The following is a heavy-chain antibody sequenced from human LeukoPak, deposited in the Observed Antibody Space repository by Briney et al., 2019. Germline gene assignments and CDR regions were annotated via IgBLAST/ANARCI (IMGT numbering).Heavy chain of an antibody. J-gene: IGHJ4*02. Sequence: SETLSLTCTVSGGSISSSSYYWGWIRQPPGKGLEWIGSIYYSGSTYYNSSLKSRVTISVDTSRNQFSLKPNSVTVADTAVYYCASQGWYSNYYFDNWGQGTLVTVSS. CDR3: ASQGWYSNYYFDN. D-gene: IGHD4-11*01. CDR1: GGSISSSSYY. CDR2: IYYSGST. V-gene: IGHV4-39*01.